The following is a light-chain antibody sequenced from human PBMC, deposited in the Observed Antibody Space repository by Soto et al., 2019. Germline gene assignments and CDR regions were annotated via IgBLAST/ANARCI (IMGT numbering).Light chain of an antibody. CDR3: QQLNTYPFS. J-gene: IGKJ3*01. CDR2: AAS. V-gene: IGKV1-9*01. CDR1: QGISSY. Sequence: DIQLTQSPSFLSASVGDRVTITCRASQGISSYLAWYQQKPGKAPKLLIYAASTLQSGVPSRFGGSGSGTEFTLTISSLQSEDFATYYCQQLNTYPFSFGPGTKVDVK.